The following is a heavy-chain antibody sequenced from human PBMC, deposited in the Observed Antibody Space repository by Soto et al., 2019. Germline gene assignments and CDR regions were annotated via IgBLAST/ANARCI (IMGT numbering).Heavy chain of an antibody. CDR1: GFIFYNYA. V-gene: IGHV3-23*01. Sequence: GGSLRLSCAASGFIFYNYAKSWVRRAPGKGLEWVSSIGGSGGDTYYADSVKGRFTISRDNSKYTLYLQMNSLRAEDTAVYYCAKDERGYDCQIDYWGQGTLVTVSS. CDR2: IGGSGGDT. CDR3: AKDERGYDCQIDY. J-gene: IGHJ4*02. D-gene: IGHD5-12*01.